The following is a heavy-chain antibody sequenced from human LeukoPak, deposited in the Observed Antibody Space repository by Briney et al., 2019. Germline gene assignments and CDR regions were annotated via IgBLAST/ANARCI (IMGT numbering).Heavy chain of an antibody. CDR2: ISTSGSTI. D-gene: IGHD5-18*01. CDR1: GFTFSDYY. CDR3: ARAIETTWIQLWQSVGY. Sequence: GGSLRLSCAASGFTFSDYYMSWIRQAPGKGLEWVSYISTSGSTIYYADSVKGRFTISRDNAKNSLYLQMNSLRAEDTAVYYCARAIETTWIQLWQSVGYWGQGTLVTVSS. V-gene: IGHV3-11*04. J-gene: IGHJ4*02.